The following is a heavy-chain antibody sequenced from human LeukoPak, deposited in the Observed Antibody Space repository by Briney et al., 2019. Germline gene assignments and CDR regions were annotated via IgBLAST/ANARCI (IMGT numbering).Heavy chain of an antibody. V-gene: IGHV4-34*01. CDR2: INHSGST. D-gene: IGHD3-22*01. J-gene: IGHJ4*02. CDR3: ARGPRYYDSSGYSPDNYDY. CDR1: GGSFSGYY. Sequence: SETLSLTCAVYGGSFSGYYWSWIRQPPGKGLEWIGEINHSGSTNYNPSLKSRVTISVDTSMNQFSLKLSSVTAADTAVYYCARGPRYYDSSGYSPDNYDYWGQGTLVTVSS.